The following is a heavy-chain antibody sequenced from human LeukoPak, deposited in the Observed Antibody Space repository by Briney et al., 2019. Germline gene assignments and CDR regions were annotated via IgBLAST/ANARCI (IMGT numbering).Heavy chain of an antibody. CDR2: ISSSSSYI. Sequence: GGSLRLSCAASGFTFSSYSMNWVRQAPGKGLEWVSSISSSSSYIYYADSVKGRFTISRDNAKNSLYLQMNSLRAEDTAVYYCARDLGAAGSNHYYYMDVWGKGTTVTVSS. CDR1: GFTFSSYS. J-gene: IGHJ6*03. CDR3: ARDLGAAGSNHYYYMDV. V-gene: IGHV3-21*01. D-gene: IGHD6-13*01.